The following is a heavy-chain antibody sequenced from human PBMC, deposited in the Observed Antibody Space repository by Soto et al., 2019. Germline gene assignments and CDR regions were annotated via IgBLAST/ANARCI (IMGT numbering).Heavy chain of an antibody. Sequence: QVQLVQSGAEVKKPVSSVKVSCKASGDTFSSYTISWVRQAPGQGLEWMGRIIPILGIANYAQKFQGRVTITADKSTSTAYMELSSLRSEDTAVDYCARIPTKPYYYYYYMDVWGKGTTVTVSS. J-gene: IGHJ6*03. CDR3: ARIPTKPYYYYYYMDV. CDR1: GDTFSSYT. D-gene: IGHD1-26*01. V-gene: IGHV1-69*02. CDR2: IIPILGIA.